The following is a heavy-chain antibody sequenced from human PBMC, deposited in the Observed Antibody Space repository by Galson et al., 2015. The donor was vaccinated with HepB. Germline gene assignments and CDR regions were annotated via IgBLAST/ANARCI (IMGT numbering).Heavy chain of an antibody. CDR3: ARLYSSSSQLNYGMDV. V-gene: IGHV1-69*13. CDR1: GGTFSSYA. D-gene: IGHD6-13*01. Sequence: SVKVSCKASGGTFSSYAISWVRQAPGQGLEWMGGIIPIFGTANYAQKFQGRVTITADESTSTAYMELSSLRSEDTAVYYCARLYSSSSQLNYGMDVWGQGTTVTVSS. CDR2: IIPIFGTA. J-gene: IGHJ6*02.